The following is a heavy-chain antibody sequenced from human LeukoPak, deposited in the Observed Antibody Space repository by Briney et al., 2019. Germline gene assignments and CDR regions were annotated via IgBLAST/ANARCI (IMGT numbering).Heavy chain of an antibody. D-gene: IGHD1-26*01. CDR1: GFTFSSYS. CDR3: ARGSEVGATDY. J-gene: IGHJ4*02. CDR2: ISSCSSYI. V-gene: IGHV3-21*01. Sequence: GALRLSCAASGFTFSSYSMNWVRQAPGKGLEWVSSISSCSSYIYYADSVKGRFTISRDNAKNSLYLQMDSLRAEDTAVYYCARGSEVGATDYWGQGTLVTVSS.